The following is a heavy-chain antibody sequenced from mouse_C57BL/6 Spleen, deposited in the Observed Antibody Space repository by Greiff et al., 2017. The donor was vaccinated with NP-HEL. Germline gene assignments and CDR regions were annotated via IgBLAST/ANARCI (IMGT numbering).Heavy chain of an antibody. V-gene: IGHV1-15*01. D-gene: IGHD3-2*02. Sequence: VQLQESGAELVRPGASVTLSCKASGYTFTDYEMHWVKQTPVHGLEWIGAIDPETGGTAYNQKFKGKAILTADKSSSTAYMELRSLTSEDSAVYYCTRSDSSGYAWFAYWGQGTLVTVSA. CDR3: TRSDSSGYAWFAY. CDR2: IDPETGGT. CDR1: GYTFTDYE. J-gene: IGHJ3*01.